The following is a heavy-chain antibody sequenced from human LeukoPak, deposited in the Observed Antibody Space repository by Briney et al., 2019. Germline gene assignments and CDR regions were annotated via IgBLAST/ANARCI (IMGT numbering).Heavy chain of an antibody. CDR1: GYTFTGYY. V-gene: IGHV1-2*02. CDR3: ARTAAACSSTSCLSALDY. Sequence: VASVKVSCKASGYTFTGYYMHWVRQAPGQGLEWMGWINPNSGGTNYAQKFQGRVTMTRDTSISTAYMELSRLRSDDTAVYYCARTAAACSSTSCLSALDYWGQGTLVTVSS. J-gene: IGHJ4*02. CDR2: INPNSGGT. D-gene: IGHD2-2*01.